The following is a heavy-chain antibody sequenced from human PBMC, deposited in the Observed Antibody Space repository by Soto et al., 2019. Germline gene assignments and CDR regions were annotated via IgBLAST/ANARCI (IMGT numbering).Heavy chain of an antibody. J-gene: IGHJ4*01. CDR2: IDSGGTTI. CDR1: GFTFSSYS. V-gene: IGHV3-48*01. Sequence: EVQLVESGGGLVQPGGSLRLSCAASGFTFSSYSMIWVRQPPGKGLECISYIDSGGTTIYQTDSVKGRFTMSRDNAKNSLYLQMNSLRGEDTAVYYCASRTSGWYSDYWGLGTLVTVSS. CDR3: ASRTSGWYSDY. D-gene: IGHD6-19*01.